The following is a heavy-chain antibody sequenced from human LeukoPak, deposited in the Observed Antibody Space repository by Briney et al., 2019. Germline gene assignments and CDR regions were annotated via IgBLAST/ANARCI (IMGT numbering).Heavy chain of an antibody. Sequence: GGSLRLSCAVSGFTFSIYAMTWIRQAPRQGPEWISYISSSGGTIFYADSVKGRFTISRDNAKNSLYLQMNNLRAEDTAVYFCASGPPGYYFNYWGQGTLVTVSS. J-gene: IGHJ4*02. CDR3: ASGPPGYYFNY. CDR1: GFTFSIYA. CDR2: ISSSGGTI. V-gene: IGHV3-11*04.